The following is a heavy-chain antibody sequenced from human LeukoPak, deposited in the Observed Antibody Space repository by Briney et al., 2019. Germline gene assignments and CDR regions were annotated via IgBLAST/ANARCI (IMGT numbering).Heavy chain of an antibody. Sequence: PGRCLRLSYGVSVYTFSRYAMHCVSQAPSKALEGVAVISDDGTKKFYAESLKGRFTIPGHNSKNTLHLPMNSLRAEDTAVYYCASVYSSGWALDYWGQGTLVTVSS. D-gene: IGHD6-25*01. CDR3: ASVYSSGWALDY. CDR1: VYTFSRYA. V-gene: IGHV3-30*01. CDR2: ISDDGTKK. J-gene: IGHJ4*02.